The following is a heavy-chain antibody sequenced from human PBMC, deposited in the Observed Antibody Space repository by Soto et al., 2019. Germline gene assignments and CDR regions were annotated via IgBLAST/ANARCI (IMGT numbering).Heavy chain of an antibody. J-gene: IGHJ4*02. V-gene: IGHV3-30*18. CDR3: TKEGRGYGGFDPNSYFEN. D-gene: IGHD5-12*01. Sequence: QVQLVESAGGVVQPGTSLRLSCSASGFSFDAYGMHWVRQTPGKGLEWVAVISYDGSHRTYGDSVKGRFTISRDNSKNKVHLQMHSLRAEDTALYYCTKEGRGYGGFDPNSYFENWGQGTQVTVSS. CDR2: ISYDGSHR. CDR1: GFSFDAYG.